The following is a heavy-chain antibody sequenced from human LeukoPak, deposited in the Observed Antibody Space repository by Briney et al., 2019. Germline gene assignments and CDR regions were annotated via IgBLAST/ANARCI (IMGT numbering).Heavy chain of an antibody. CDR2: ISSSGRTT. D-gene: IGHD2-21*01. CDR3: VRDHIYAFDI. CDR1: GFTFSTYE. V-gene: IGHV3-48*03. Sequence: GALRLSCAASGFTFSTYEMSWVRQTPGKGLEWVAYISSSGRTTYYADSVKGRFTISRDDAKNSLYLQMNSLRDEDTALYYCVRDHIYAFDIWGQGTMVTVSS. J-gene: IGHJ3*02.